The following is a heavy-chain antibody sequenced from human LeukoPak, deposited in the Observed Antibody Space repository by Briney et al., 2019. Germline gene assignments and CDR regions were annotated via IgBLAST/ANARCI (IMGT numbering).Heavy chain of an antibody. V-gene: IGHV4-59*01. CDR2: LYYSGNT. D-gene: IGHD1-1*01. Sequence: SETLSLTCTVSGGSISSYYWSWIRQPPGKGLEWIGSLYYSGNTNYNPSLKSRVTISLDTSKNQFSLKLSSVTAADTAVYYCARHGTSGTNLNWFDPWGQGTLVTVSS. J-gene: IGHJ5*02. CDR3: ARHGTSGTNLNWFDP. CDR1: GGSISSYY.